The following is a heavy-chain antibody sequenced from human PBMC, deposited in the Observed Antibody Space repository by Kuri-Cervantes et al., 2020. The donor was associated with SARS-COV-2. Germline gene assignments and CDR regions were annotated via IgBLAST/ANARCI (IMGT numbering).Heavy chain of an antibody. Sequence: ASVKVSCKVSGYTLTELSMHWVRQAPGKGLEWMGGFDPEDGETIYAQKFQGRVTMTEDTSTDTAYMELSSLRSEDTAVYYCATGPIKQHAIVGATTRLRYYYGMDVWGQATTATVSS. D-gene: IGHD1-26*01. J-gene: IGHJ6*02. CDR2: FDPEDGET. V-gene: IGHV1-24*01. CDR3: ATGPIKQHAIVGATTRLRYYYGMDV. CDR1: GYTLTELS.